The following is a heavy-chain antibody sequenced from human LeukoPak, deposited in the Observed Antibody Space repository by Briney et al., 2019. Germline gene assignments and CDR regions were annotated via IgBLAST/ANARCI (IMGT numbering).Heavy chain of an antibody. V-gene: IGHV3-74*01. CDR3: ARSDGGFDY. CDR1: GFTFSSYW. Sequence: AGGSLRLPCAASGFTFSSYWMHWVRQAPGKGPVWVSHIINDGSRTSYADSVKGRFTISRDNAKNTVYLQMNSLRAEDTAVYYCARSDGGFDYWGQGTLVTVSA. CDR2: IINDGSRT. D-gene: IGHD5-24*01. J-gene: IGHJ4*02.